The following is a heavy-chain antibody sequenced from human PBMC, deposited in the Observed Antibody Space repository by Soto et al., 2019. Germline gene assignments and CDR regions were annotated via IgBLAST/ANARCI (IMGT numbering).Heavy chain of an antibody. Sequence: PSETLSLTCTVSGGAISSGDYYWGWIRQPPGKGLEWSGYIYYSGSTYYNPSLKSRVTISVDTSKNQFSLKLSSVTAADTAVYYCARTLDSRGYYFDYWGQGTLVTVSS. J-gene: IGHJ4*02. CDR2: IYYSGST. CDR3: ARTLDSRGYYFDY. V-gene: IGHV4-30-4*01. D-gene: IGHD3-22*01. CDR1: GGAISSGDYY.